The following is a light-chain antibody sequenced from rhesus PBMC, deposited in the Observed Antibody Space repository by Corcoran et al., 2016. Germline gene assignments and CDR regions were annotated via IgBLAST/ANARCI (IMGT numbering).Light chain of an antibody. CDR2: EFS. Sequence: QAALTRPRSVSGSPGQSVTISCPGTSSDIGGYNYVSWYQQHPGTAPKLMIYEFSTRPSGVSDRFSGAKSGNTASLTISGLQAEDEADYYCSSYAGSNNYIFGAGTRLTVL. V-gene: IGLV2-32*02. CDR1: SSDIGGYNY. J-gene: IGLJ1*01. CDR3: SSYAGSNNYI.